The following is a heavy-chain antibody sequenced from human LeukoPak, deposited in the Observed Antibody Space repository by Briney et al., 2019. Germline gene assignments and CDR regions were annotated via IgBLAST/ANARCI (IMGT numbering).Heavy chain of an antibody. D-gene: IGHD1-20*01. CDR3: AREDNWNRFDY. J-gene: IGHJ4*02. CDR2: IWYDGSNK. V-gene: IGHV3-33*01. Sequence: GGSLRLSCAASGFTLSSYGMHWVRQAPGKGLEWVAVIWYDGSNKNYADSVKGRFTISRDNSKNTLYLQMNSLRAEDTAVYYCAREDNWNRFDYWGQGTLVTVSS. CDR1: GFTLSSYG.